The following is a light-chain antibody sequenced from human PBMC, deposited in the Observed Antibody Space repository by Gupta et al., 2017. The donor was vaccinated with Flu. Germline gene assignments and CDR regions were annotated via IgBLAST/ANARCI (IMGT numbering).Light chain of an antibody. Sequence: AIRMTQSPSSFSASTGDRVTITCRASQGIRSYLAWYQQKPGKAPKLLIYAASTFQSGVPSRFSGSGSGTDFTLTISCLQSEDFATYYCQQEDSSPRTFGQGTKVEIK. CDR1: QGIRSY. CDR3: QQEDSSPRT. CDR2: AAS. J-gene: IGKJ1*01. V-gene: IGKV1-8*01.